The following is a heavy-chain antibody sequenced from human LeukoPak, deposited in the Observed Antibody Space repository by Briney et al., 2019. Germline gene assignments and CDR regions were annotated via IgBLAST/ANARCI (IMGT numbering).Heavy chain of an antibody. V-gene: IGHV3-23*01. CDR3: AKDMTYDSSGWFDY. D-gene: IGHD3-22*01. CDR2: ISGSGGST. Sequence: QSGGSLRLSCAASGFTFSSYAMSWVRQAPGKGLEWVSAISGSGGSTYYADSVKGRFTISRDNSKNTLYPQMNSLRAEDTAVYYCAKDMTYDSSGWFDYWGQGTLVTVSS. CDR1: GFTFSSYA. J-gene: IGHJ4*02.